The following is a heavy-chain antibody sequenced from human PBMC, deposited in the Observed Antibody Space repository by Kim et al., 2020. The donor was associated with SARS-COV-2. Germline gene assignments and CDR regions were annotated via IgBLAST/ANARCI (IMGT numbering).Heavy chain of an antibody. Sequence: KGRFTISRDNAKNSLYLQTNSLRAEDTAVYYCARVDYYDSSVRGTLAFDIWGQGTMVTVSS. V-gene: IGHV3-11*06. D-gene: IGHD3-22*01. J-gene: IGHJ3*02. CDR3: ARVDYYDSSVRGTLAFDI.